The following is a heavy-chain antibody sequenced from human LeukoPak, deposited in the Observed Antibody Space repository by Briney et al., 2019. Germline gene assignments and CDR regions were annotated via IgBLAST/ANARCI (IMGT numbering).Heavy chain of an antibody. J-gene: IGHJ4*02. D-gene: IGHD2-21*02. Sequence: SETLSLTCTVSGGSISSSSYYWGWIRQPPGKGLEWIGSIYYSGSTYYNPSLKSRVTISVDTSKNQFSLKLSSVTAADTAVYYCARLGENIVVVTGGIDYWGQGTLVTVSS. V-gene: IGHV4-39*01. CDR2: IYYSGST. CDR3: ARLGENIVVVTGGIDY. CDR1: GGSISSSSYY.